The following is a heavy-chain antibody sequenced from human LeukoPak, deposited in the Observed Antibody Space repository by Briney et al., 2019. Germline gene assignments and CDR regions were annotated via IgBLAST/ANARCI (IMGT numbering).Heavy chain of an antibody. Sequence: ASVKVSCKTSGYTFTGCYLHWVRQAPGQGLEWMGWISPNTGATKYAQKFQGRVAMTRDTSISIAYMELSRLRSDDTAVYYCPRGLYNTYPEDYWGQGTLVTVSS. J-gene: IGHJ4*02. CDR3: PRGLYNTYPEDY. CDR1: GYTFTGCY. D-gene: IGHD1-1*01. V-gene: IGHV1-2*02. CDR2: ISPNTGAT.